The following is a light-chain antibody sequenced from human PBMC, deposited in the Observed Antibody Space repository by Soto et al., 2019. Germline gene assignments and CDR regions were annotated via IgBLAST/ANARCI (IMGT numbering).Light chain of an antibody. J-gene: IGKJ2*01. CDR3: QQSFSAPRT. Sequence: DFVMTQAPDSLAVSLGERATINCKSSQSVLYNSNNKNHLGWFQQKPGHPPKLLIYGASFRPSGVPDRFSGSGSGTDFTLTISSLQAEDVAVYYCQQSFSAPRTFGQGTKLEIQ. V-gene: IGKV4-1*01. CDR2: GAS. CDR1: QSVLYNSNNKNH.